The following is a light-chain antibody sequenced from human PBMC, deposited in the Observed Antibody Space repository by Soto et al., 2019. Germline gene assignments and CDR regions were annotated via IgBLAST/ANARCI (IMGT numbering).Light chain of an antibody. Sequence: EIVLTQSPATLSLSPGERATLSCRASQSVSSSLAWYQQTPGQAPRLLMYDASNRATGIPARLSGSGSGTDFTLTISSLEPEDFAVYYCQQRSNWPPTFGQGTKVEIK. CDR3: QQRSNWPPT. J-gene: IGKJ1*01. CDR2: DAS. CDR1: QSVSSS. V-gene: IGKV3-11*01.